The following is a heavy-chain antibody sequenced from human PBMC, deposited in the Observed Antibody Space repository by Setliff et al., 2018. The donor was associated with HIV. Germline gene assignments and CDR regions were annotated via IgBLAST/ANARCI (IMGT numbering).Heavy chain of an antibody. CDR2: INSDGSTV. CDR1: GFSFSYYW. D-gene: IGHD2-15*01. CDR3: ARHGRYCSAYGCVYGFDI. Sequence: QPGGSLRLSCAASGFSFSYYWMHWVRQAPGKGLEWVARINSDGSTVEHAGAVKGRLTISRDNARNTLYLEMNSLRVEDAAMYYCARHGRYCSAYGCVYGFDIWGQGTTVTVSS. J-gene: IGHJ3*02. V-gene: IGHV3-74*03.